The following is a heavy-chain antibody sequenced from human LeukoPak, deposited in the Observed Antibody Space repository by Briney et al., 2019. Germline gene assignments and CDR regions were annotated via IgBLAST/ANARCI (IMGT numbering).Heavy chain of an antibody. V-gene: IGHV5-51*01. CDR2: IYPDDSDT. Sequence: GGALQISCKGSGYNFTNHWIGWVRQMPGKGLEWRGVIYPDDSDTRYSPSFQGQVTISADKSISTAYLQWSSLKASDTAMYYCARLGAGTTWYYFDYWGQGTLVTVSS. J-gene: IGHJ4*02. D-gene: IGHD1-7*01. CDR3: ARLGAGTTWYYFDY. CDR1: GYNFTNHW.